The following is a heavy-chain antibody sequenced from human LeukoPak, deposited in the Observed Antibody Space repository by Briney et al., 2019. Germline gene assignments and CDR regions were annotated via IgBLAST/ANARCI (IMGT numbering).Heavy chain of an antibody. CDR2: IYYSGST. J-gene: IGHJ4*02. V-gene: IGHV4-61*10. CDR1: GGSISSGSYY. D-gene: IGHD3-16*01. Sequence: PSETLSLTCTVSGGSISSGSYYWSWIRPPAGKGLEWIGRIYYSGSTNYNPSLNSRVTISVDTSKNQFSLKLSSVTAADMAVYYGARGGYYFDYWGQGTLVTVSS. CDR3: ARGGYYFDY.